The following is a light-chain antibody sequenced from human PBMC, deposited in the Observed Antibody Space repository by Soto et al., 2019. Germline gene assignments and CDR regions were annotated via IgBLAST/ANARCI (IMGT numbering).Light chain of an antibody. CDR2: LGS. Sequence: VLTQSPLSLPVPLGQPASISCRSSQSLLHSNGYNYLDWYLQKTGQPPQLLIYLGSNRASGVPDRFSGSGSGTDFTLQLSRVEAEDVAVYYCMQALQTPPTFGGGTKVDIK. CDR3: MQALQTPPT. J-gene: IGKJ4*01. V-gene: IGKV2-28*01. CDR1: QSLLHSNGYNY.